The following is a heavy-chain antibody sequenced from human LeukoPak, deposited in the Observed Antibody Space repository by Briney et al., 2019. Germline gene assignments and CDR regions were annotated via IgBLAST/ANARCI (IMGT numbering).Heavy chain of an antibody. D-gene: IGHD3-3*01. CDR3: ASLGVVAYNWFDP. Sequence: ASVKVSCKASGGTFSSYAISWVRQAPGQGLEWMGRIIPILGIANYAQKFQGRVTITADKSTSTDYMELSSLRSEDTAVYYCASLGVVAYNWFDPWGQGTLVTVSS. J-gene: IGHJ5*02. CDR2: IIPILGIA. V-gene: IGHV1-69*04. CDR1: GGTFSSYA.